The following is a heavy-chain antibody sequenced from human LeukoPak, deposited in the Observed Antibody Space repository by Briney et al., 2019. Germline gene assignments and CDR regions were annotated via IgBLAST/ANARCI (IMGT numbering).Heavy chain of an antibody. CDR1: GFTVSTNY. Sequence: GGSLRLSCAASGFTVSTNYMSWVRQAPGKGLEWVSVIYSGGSTYYADSVKGRFTISRDNSKNTLYLQMNSLRAEDTAVYYCARVQGETLPTNAFDIWGQGTMVTVSS. J-gene: IGHJ3*02. CDR3: ARVQGETLPTNAFDI. V-gene: IGHV3-66*01. D-gene: IGHD5-12*01. CDR2: IYSGGST.